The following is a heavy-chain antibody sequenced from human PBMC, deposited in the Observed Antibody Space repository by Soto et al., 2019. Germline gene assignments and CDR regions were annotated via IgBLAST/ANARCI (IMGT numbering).Heavy chain of an antibody. D-gene: IGHD2-2*01. CDR3: TTAYCSSTSCYVEGYYYGMDV. Sequence: PGGSLRLSCAASGFTFSNAWMNWVRQAPGKGLEWVGRIKSKTDGGTTDYAAPVKGRFTISRDDSKNTLYLQMNSLKTEDTAVYYCTTAYCSSTSCYVEGYYYGMDVWGQGTTVTVSS. CDR1: GFTFSNAW. J-gene: IGHJ6*02. V-gene: IGHV3-15*07. CDR2: IKSKTDGGTT.